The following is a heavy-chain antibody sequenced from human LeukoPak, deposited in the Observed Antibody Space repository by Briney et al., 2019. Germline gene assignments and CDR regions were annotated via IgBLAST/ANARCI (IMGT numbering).Heavy chain of an antibody. V-gene: IGHV1-18*01. CDR1: GYTFTSYG. CDR2: ISAYNGNT. CDR3: AREQQVDTAMAPPGP. Sequence: ASVKVSCKASGYTFTSYGISWVRQAPGQGLEWMGWISAYNGNTNYAQKLQGRVTMTTDTSTSTAYMELRSLRSDDTAVYYCAREQQVDTAMAPPGPWGQGTLVTVSS. J-gene: IGHJ5*02. D-gene: IGHD5-18*01.